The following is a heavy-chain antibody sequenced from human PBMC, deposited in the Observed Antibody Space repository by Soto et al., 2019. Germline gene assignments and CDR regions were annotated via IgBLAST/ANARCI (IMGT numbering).Heavy chain of an antibody. CDR1: GGTFSSYA. J-gene: IGHJ2*01. CDR3: ARVTTVVTGGYWYFDL. CDR2: IIPIFGTA. V-gene: IGHV1-69*12. Sequence: QVQLVQSGAEVKKPGSSVKVSCKASGGTFSSYAISWVRQAPGQGLEWMGGIIPIFGTANYAQKFQGRVTIIADESTSTAYMELSSLRSEDTAVYYCARVTTVVTGGYWYFDLWGRGTLVTVSS. D-gene: IGHD4-17*01.